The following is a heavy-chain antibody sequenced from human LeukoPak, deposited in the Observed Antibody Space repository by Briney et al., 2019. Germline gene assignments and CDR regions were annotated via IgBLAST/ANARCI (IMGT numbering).Heavy chain of an antibody. CDR2: IIPIFGTA. CDR3: ASAYYLSGNMDV. CDR1: GGTFSNYV. V-gene: IGHV1-69*13. D-gene: IGHD3-10*01. Sequence: SVKVSCKASGGTFSNYVISWVRQAPGQGLEWMGGIIPIFGTANYAQKFQGRVTITADESTSTAYMELSSLRSEDTAVYYCASAYYLSGNMDVWGKGPTVTISS. J-gene: IGHJ6*03.